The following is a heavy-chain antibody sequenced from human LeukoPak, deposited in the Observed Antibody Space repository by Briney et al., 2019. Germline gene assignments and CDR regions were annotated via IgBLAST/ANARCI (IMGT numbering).Heavy chain of an antibody. CDR1: GGSLSSYY. Sequence: SETLSLTRTVSGGSLSSYYWNWIRQPPGKGPEWIGYISYRGNTNYSPSLKSRVTISLDTSKNQFSLKLSSVTAADTAVYYCAREGLGTPFDYWGQGTLVTVSS. V-gene: IGHV4-59*01. CDR3: AREGLGTPFDY. CDR2: ISYRGNT. D-gene: IGHD1-14*01. J-gene: IGHJ4*02.